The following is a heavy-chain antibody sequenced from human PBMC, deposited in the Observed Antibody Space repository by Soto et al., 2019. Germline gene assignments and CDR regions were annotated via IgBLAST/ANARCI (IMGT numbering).Heavy chain of an antibody. V-gene: IGHV4-39*01. CDR3: AGHLLGSGSSSWYGNYYYYYGMDV. CDR2: IYSSGST. CDR1: GGTIGGSTYH. J-gene: IGHJ6*02. Sequence: SQTLPLPSSVSGGTIGGSTYHPVWVRKPPGKRLERIGFIYSSGSTYYNPSLKSLVTRSVDTSKNQFSLKLSSVTDADTAVYYCAGHLLGSGSSSWYGNYYYYYGMDVWGQGTTVTVSS. D-gene: IGHD6-13*01.